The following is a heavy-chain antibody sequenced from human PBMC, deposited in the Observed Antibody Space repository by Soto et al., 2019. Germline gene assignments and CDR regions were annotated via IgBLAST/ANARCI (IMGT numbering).Heavy chain of an antibody. CDR1: CYSISSGYY. CDR3: ARGGDIAVVTANFPDY. Sequence: PSETLSLTCAVSCYSISSGYYWGWIRQPPGKGLEWIGSIYHSGRTYYNPSLKSRLTISVDTSKNQFSLKLSSVTAADTAVYFCARGGDIAVVTANFPDYWGQGTLVTVSS. V-gene: IGHV4-38-2*01. CDR2: IYHSGRT. D-gene: IGHD2-21*02. J-gene: IGHJ4*02.